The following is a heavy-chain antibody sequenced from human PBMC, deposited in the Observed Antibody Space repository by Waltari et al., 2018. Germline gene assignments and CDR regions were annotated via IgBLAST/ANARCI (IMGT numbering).Heavy chain of an antibody. D-gene: IGHD6-19*01. Sequence: EVQLVQSGAEVKKPGESLKISCKGSGYSFTTYWIGWVRQMPGNGLEWRGIIYPDDSDTRYSPSFQGQVTISADKSISTAYLQWSSLKASDSAIYYCARLRYSSGWYWGYFDLWGRGTLVTVSS. J-gene: IGHJ2*01. CDR2: IYPDDSDT. V-gene: IGHV5-51*01. CDR1: GYSFTTYW. CDR3: ARLRYSSGWYWGYFDL.